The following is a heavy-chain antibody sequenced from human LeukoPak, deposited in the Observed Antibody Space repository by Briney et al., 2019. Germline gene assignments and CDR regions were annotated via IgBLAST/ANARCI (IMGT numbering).Heavy chain of an antibody. J-gene: IGHJ4*02. V-gene: IGHV3-66*04. Sequence: GGSLRLSCAASGFTGSSNSMSWVRQAPGKGLEWVSVIYSGGSTKYADSVKGRFAIFRDNSKNTLNLQMNSLRAEDTAVYYCARHLRYGSGGYFDYWGQGTLVTVSS. CDR2: IYSGGST. CDR1: GFTGSSNS. D-gene: IGHD3-10*01. CDR3: ARHLRYGSGGYFDY.